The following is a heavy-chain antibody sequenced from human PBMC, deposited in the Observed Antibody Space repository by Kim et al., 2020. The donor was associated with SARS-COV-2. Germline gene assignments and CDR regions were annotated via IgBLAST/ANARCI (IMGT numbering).Heavy chain of an antibody. CDR1: GGSISSSSYY. CDR3: ARHEISGSGVNWFDP. D-gene: IGHD3-10*01. V-gene: IGHV4-39*01. CDR2: IYYSGST. Sequence: SETLSLTCTVSGGSISSSSYYWGWIRQPPGKGLEWIGSIYYSGSTYYNPSLKSRVTISVDTSKNQFSLKLSSVTAADTAVYYCARHEISGSGVNWFDPWGQGTLVTVSS. J-gene: IGHJ5*02.